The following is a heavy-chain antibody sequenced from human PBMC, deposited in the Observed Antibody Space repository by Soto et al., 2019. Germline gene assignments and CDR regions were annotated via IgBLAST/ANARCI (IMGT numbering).Heavy chain of an antibody. J-gene: IGHJ4*02. CDR2: IKSKTDGGTI. Sequence: EVQLVESGGGLVKPGGSLRLSCAASGFTFSNAWMTWVRQAPGKGLEWVGRIKSKTDGGTIDYAAPVKGRFTVSRDDSENTLYLQMNSLKTEDTAVYYCTTDSGYRRSPLYFDYWGQGTQVTVSS. CDR1: GFTFSNAW. D-gene: IGHD5-12*01. V-gene: IGHV3-15*01. CDR3: TTDSGYRRSPLYFDY.